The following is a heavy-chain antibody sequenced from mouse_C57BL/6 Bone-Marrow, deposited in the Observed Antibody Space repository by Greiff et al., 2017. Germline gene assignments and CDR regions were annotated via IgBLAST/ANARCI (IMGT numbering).Heavy chain of an antibody. V-gene: IGHV1-19*01. CDR3: AQDYYASSTDS. CDR1: GYTFTDYY. J-gene: IGHJ2*01. Sequence: EVKLLESGPVLVKPGASVKMSCKASGYTFTDYYMNWVKQSHGKSLEWIGVINPYNGGTSYNQKFKGKATLTVDKSSSTAYMERNSLTSEDSEVYYCAQDYYASSTDSWGQYATLAVSS. CDR2: INPYNGGT. D-gene: IGHD1-1*01.